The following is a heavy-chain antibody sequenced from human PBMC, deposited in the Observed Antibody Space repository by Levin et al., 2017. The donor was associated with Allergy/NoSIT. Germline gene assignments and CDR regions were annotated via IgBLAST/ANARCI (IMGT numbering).Heavy chain of an antibody. CDR1: GYSFTNYV. D-gene: IGHD2/OR15-2a*01. V-gene: IGHV1-3*01. CDR2: INAGNGNT. Sequence: GESLKISCKASGYSFTNYVMHWVRQAPGQRLEWMGWINAGNGNTKYSQNFQGRVTITRDTSASTAYMELSSLRSEDTAVYYCARGREISALPGWFDPWGQGTLVTVSS. CDR3: ARGREISALPGWFDP. J-gene: IGHJ5*02.